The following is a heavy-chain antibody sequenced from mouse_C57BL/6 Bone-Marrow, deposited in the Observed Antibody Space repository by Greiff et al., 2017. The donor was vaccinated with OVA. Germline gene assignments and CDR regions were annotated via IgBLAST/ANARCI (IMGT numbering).Heavy chain of an antibody. Sequence: VKVVESGAELARPGASVKLSCKASGYTFTSYGISWVKQRTGQGLEWIGEIYPRSGNTYYNEKFKGKATLTADKSSSTAYMELRSLTSEDSAVYFCARSRGPLGNYFDYWGQGTTLTVSS. J-gene: IGHJ2*01. CDR2: IYPRSGNT. D-gene: IGHD3-1*01. V-gene: IGHV1-81*01. CDR1: GYTFTSYG. CDR3: ARSRGPLGNYFDY.